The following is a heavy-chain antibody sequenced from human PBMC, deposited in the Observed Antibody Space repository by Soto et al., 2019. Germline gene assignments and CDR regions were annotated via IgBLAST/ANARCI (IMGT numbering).Heavy chain of an antibody. CDR2: IYYSGST. J-gene: IGHJ6*02. D-gene: IGHD3-9*01. V-gene: IGHV4-61*01. Sequence: SETLSLTCTVSGGSVSSGSYYWSWIRQPPGKGLDWIGYIYYSGSTNYNPSLKSGVTISVDTSKNEFSLKLSSVTAADTAVYYCARDHRVGDILTGYYSHYYYYGMDVWGQGTTVTVSS. CDR1: GGSVSSGSYY. CDR3: ARDHRVGDILTGYYSHYYYYGMDV.